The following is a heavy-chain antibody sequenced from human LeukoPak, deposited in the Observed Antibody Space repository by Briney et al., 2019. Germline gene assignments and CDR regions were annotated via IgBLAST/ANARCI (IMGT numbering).Heavy chain of an antibody. CDR2: INSDGSST. J-gene: IGHJ6*03. Sequence: GGSLRLSCAASGFTFSSYWMHWVRQAPGKGLVWVSRINSDGSSTSYADSVKGRFTISRDNAKNTLYLQMNSLRAEDTAAYYCARLAAATTFRIYYYYYMDVWGKGTTVTVSS. CDR1: GFTFSSYW. D-gene: IGHD6-13*01. V-gene: IGHV3-74*01. CDR3: ARLAAATTFRIYYYYYMDV.